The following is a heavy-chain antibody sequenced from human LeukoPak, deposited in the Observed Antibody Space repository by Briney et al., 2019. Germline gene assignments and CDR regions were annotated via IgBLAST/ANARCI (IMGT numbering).Heavy chain of an antibody. Sequence: ASVKVSCKASGYTFTGYYMHWVRQAPGQGLEWMGWINPNSGGTNYAQKFQGRVTMTRDTSISTAYMEPSRLRSDDTAVYYCARVERYCSGGSCYLDYWGQGTLVTVSS. CDR3: ARVERYCSGGSCYLDY. D-gene: IGHD2-15*01. CDR1: GYTFTGYY. V-gene: IGHV1-2*02. CDR2: INPNSGGT. J-gene: IGHJ4*02.